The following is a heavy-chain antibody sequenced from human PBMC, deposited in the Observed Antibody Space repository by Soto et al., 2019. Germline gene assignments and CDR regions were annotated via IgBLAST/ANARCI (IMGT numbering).Heavy chain of an antibody. Sequence: PGGSLRLSCAASGFTFSSYSMNWVRQAPGKGLEWVSYISSSSSTIYYADSVKGRFTISRDNAKNSLYLQMNSLRDEDTAVYYCARKNYGINYYDAFGFRYWGQGTLVTVS. CDR3: ARKNYGINYYDAFGFRY. CDR1: GFTFSSYS. J-gene: IGHJ4*02. D-gene: IGHD3-22*01. V-gene: IGHV3-48*02. CDR2: ISSSSSTI.